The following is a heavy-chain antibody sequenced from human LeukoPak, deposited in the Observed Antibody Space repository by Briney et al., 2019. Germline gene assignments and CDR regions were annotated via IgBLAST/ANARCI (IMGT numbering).Heavy chain of an antibody. J-gene: IGHJ4*02. Sequence: ASVKVSCKTSGYTFTTFYIHWVRQAPGQGLEWMGLINPSGGSTRYAQKFQGRVTMTRDTSTNTVYIELSNLRSEDTAVYYCARYEWDLLASFDYWGQGTLVTVSS. D-gene: IGHD1-26*01. CDR1: GYTFTTFY. CDR3: ARYEWDLLASFDY. V-gene: IGHV1-46*01. CDR2: INPSGGST.